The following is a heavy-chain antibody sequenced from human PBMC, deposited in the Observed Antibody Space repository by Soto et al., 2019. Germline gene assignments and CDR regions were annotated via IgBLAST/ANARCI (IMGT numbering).Heavy chain of an antibody. V-gene: IGHV4-39*01. J-gene: IGHJ4*02. D-gene: IGHD2-21*01. CDR2: ILYSGNT. CDR3: ARLGWGNGDSDY. Sequence: SETLSLTCTVSGGSISKSNYFWGWIRQAPGKGLEWIASILYSGNTSYNSSLKSRVAISVDTSKNQFSLKLNSVTAADTAVYYCARLGWGNGDSDYWGQGTLVTVSS. CDR1: GGSISKSNYF.